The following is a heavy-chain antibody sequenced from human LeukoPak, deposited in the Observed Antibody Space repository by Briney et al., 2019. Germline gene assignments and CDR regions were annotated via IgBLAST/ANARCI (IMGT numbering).Heavy chain of an antibody. CDR3: ARVQGHPPNGLDI. Sequence: GGSLRLSCAASGFTFSSYAMHWVRQAPGKGLEWVAVISYDGSNKYYADSVKGRFTISRDNSKNTLYLQMNSLRADDTAVYYCARVQGHPPNGLDIWGQGTMVTVSS. V-gene: IGHV3-30*04. J-gene: IGHJ3*02. D-gene: IGHD2-8*01. CDR2: ISYDGSNK. CDR1: GFTFSSYA.